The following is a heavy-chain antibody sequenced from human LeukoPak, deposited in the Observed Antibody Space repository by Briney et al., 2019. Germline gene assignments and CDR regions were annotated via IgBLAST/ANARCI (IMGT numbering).Heavy chain of an antibody. D-gene: IGHD3-22*01. CDR3: ARDSSSGYGFDY. CDR1: GYTFTSYY. CDR2: INPSGGST. Sequence: ASAKVSCKASGYTFTSYYMHWVRQAPGQGLEWMGIINPSGGSTSYAQKFQGRVTMTRDTSTSTVYMELSSLRSEDTAVYHCARDSSSGYGFDYWGQGTLVTVSS. J-gene: IGHJ4*02. V-gene: IGHV1-46*01.